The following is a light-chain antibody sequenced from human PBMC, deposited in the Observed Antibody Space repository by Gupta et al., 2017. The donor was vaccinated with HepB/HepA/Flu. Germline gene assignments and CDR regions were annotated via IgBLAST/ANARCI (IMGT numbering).Light chain of an antibody. V-gene: IGLV2-14*01. CDR2: DVS. Sequence: QSALTQPASVSGSPGQSITISCTGSSSDVGGYNAVSWYQQYPGKAPKLLIYDVSNRPSGVFYRSSGSKSGDTASLTISGLQPEDEAVYYCSSFARGYTLFLFGGGTKMTVL. CDR1: SSDVGGYNA. J-gene: IGLJ3*02. CDR3: SSFARGYTLFL.